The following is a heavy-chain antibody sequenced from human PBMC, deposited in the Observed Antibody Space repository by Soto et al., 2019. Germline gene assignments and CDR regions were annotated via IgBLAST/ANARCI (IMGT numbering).Heavy chain of an antibody. Sequence: LRLSCAASGFTFGNYAMHWVHQAPGKGLVWVSRVSHDGSTTSYADSVKGRFTISRENSKNTLYLQMNSLRDEDTAVYYCARDLDWVLYDYWGQRIPVTVSS. CDR1: GFTFGNYA. D-gene: IGHD3-3*01. CDR2: VSHDGSTT. CDR3: ARDLDWVLYDY. J-gene: IGHJ4*02. V-gene: IGHV3-74*01.